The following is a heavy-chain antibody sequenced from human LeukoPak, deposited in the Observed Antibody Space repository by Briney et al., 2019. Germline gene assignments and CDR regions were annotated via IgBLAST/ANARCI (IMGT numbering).Heavy chain of an antibody. Sequence: SETLSLTCTVSGGSISSYYWSWIRQPPGKGLEWIGYIYYSGSTNYNPSLKSRVTISVDTSKNQFSLKLSSVTTADTAVYYCARVGSSTNGEIDYWGQGTLVTVSS. CDR3: ARVGSSTNGEIDY. D-gene: IGHD2-2*01. CDR1: GGSISSYY. J-gene: IGHJ4*02. V-gene: IGHV4-59*01. CDR2: IYYSGST.